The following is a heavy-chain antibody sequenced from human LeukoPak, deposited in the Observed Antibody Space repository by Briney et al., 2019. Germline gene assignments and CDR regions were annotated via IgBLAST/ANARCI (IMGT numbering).Heavy chain of an antibody. Sequence: GESLQISCKGSGYNFNTYWVAWVRQLPGKGLEWMGIIRPMNSDVRYSPSFQGQVAISADRSINTAYLQWSSLTASDTAMYYCASRPFETTVVPWDFYWGQGTQVTVSS. V-gene: IGHV5-51*01. CDR2: IRPMNSDV. CDR3: ASRPFETTVVPWDFY. J-gene: IGHJ4*02. D-gene: IGHD4-17*01. CDR1: GYNFNTYW.